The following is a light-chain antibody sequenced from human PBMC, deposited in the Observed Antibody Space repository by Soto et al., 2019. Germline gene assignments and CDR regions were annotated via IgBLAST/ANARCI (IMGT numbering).Light chain of an antibody. CDR2: LEGSGIY. CDR1: SGHSSYI. CDR3: ETWYSNFIWV. J-gene: IGLJ3*02. Sequence: QLVLTQSSSASASLGSSVKLTCTLNSGHSSYIIAWHQQQPGKAPRFLMKLEGSGIYNKGSGVPDRFSGSSSGADRYLTISNLQFEDEADYYCETWYSNFIWVFGGGTKVTVL. V-gene: IGLV4-60*02.